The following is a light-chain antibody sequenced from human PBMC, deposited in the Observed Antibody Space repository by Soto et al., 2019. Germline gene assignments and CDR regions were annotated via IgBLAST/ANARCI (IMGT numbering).Light chain of an antibody. CDR1: SSNTGSNA. Sequence: QAVVTQPPSASGTPGQRVTISCSGSSSNTGSNAVYWYQQLPGTAPTLLIYSNNQRPSGVPDRFSGSKSGTSASLAISGLQSEDEADYYCAAWDVSLNDVVFGGGTKLTVL. CDR3: AAWDVSLNDVV. J-gene: IGLJ2*01. V-gene: IGLV1-44*01. CDR2: SNN.